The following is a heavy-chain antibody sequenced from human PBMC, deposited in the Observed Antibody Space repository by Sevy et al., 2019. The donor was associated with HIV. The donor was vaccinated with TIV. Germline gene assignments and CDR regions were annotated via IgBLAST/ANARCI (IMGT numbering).Heavy chain of an antibody. Sequence: ASVKVSCKASGGTFSSYAISWVRQAPGQGLEWMGGIIPIFGTANYAQKFQGRVTITADESTSTAYMDLSSLRSEDTAVYYCARVGRRKNPSRPEYYFDYWGQGTLVTVSS. CDR1: GGTFSSYA. J-gene: IGHJ4*02. CDR2: IIPIFGTA. D-gene: IGHD6-6*01. V-gene: IGHV1-69*13. CDR3: ARVGRRKNPSRPEYYFDY.